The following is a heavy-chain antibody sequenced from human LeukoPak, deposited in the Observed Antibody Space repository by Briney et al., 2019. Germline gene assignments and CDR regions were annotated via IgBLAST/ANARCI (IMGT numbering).Heavy chain of an antibody. V-gene: IGHV4-38-2*01. CDR3: ARARVVHYNFRSGLHWYFDV. J-gene: IGHJ2*01. D-gene: IGHD3-3*01. Sequence: SETLSLTCAVSGFSISSGHYWAWIRQSPGKGLEWIGTISHSGNTNHNSSLKSRLAVSVDTSRNHFSLNLSSLTAADTAVYHCARARVVHYNFRSGLHWYFDVWGRGTLVTVSS. CDR2: ISHSGNT. CDR1: GFSISSGHY.